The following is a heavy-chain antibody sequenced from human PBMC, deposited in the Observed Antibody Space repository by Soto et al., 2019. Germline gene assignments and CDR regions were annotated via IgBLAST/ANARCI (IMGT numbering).Heavy chain of an antibody. D-gene: IGHD2-2*01. J-gene: IGHJ6*03. CDR3: AKDYGCRSNDYYYMDV. CDR2: ISYDGNNK. CDR1: GFTFSIYG. V-gene: IGHV3-30*18. Sequence: QVQLVESGGGVVQSGRSLRLSCAASGFTFSIYGIHWVRQAPGKGLEWVAVISYDGNNKYYADSVKGRFTISRDNSKNTLSLQMDSLRAEDTAVYYCAKDYGCRSNDYYYMDVWGKGTTVTVSS.